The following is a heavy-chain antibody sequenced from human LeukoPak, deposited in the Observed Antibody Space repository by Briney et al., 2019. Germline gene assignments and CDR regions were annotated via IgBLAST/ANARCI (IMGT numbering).Heavy chain of an antibody. J-gene: IGHJ5*02. CDR1: GFTFSSYA. V-gene: IGHV1-69*01. CDR3: ARAWVWFGEFHWFDP. Sequence: GGSLRLSCAASGFTFSSYAISWVRQAPGQGLEWMGGIIPIFGTANYAQKFQGRVTITADESTSTAYMELSSLRSEDTAVYYCARAWVWFGEFHWFDPWGQGTLVTVSS. D-gene: IGHD3-10*01. CDR2: IIPIFGTA.